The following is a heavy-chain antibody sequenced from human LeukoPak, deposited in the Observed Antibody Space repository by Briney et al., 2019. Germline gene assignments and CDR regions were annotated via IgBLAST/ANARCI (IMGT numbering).Heavy chain of an antibody. CDR2: INPNSGGT. J-gene: IGHJ6*02. D-gene: IGHD4-11*01. CDR1: GYTFTGYY. CDR3: ARDQTDYSNYGPHRYGMDV. V-gene: IGHV1-2*06. Sequence: GASVKVSCKASGYTFTGYYMYWVRQAPGQGLEWMGRINPNSGGTNYAQKFQGRVTMTRDTSISTAYMELSRLRSDDTAVYYCARDQTDYSNYGPHRYGMDVWGQGTTVTVSS.